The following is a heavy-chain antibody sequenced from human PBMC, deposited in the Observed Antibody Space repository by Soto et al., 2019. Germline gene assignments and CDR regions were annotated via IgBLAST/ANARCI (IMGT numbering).Heavy chain of an antibody. Sequence: SETLSLTCGVYGGSFSDYYWSWIRQSPGKGLEWIGEINHSGSTNYNPSLKSRVTMSVDTSKNQFSLNLSSMTAADTAVYYCARGRGRASPTTVNAFDHWGQGTLVTVYS. CDR1: GGSFSDYY. CDR3: ARGRGRASPTTVNAFDH. J-gene: IGHJ4*02. CDR2: INHSGST. D-gene: IGHD4-17*01. V-gene: IGHV4-34*01.